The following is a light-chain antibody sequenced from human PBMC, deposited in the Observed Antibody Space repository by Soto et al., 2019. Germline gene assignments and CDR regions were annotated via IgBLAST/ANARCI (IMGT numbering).Light chain of an antibody. Sequence: QSALTQPASVSGSPGQSITISCTGTSSDVGVYNYVSWYQQHPGKAPKLMIYDVSNRPSGVSNRFSGSKSGNTASLTISGLQAEDEADYYCSSYTSSSTRHVVFGGGTKL. CDR3: SSYTSSSTRHVV. CDR1: SSDVGVYNY. V-gene: IGLV2-14*01. CDR2: DVS. J-gene: IGLJ2*01.